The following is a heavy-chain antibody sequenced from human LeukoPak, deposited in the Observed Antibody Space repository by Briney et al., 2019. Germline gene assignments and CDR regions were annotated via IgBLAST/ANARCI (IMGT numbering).Heavy chain of an antibody. CDR1: GYTFTGYY. CDR3: AVGYYGGNSDSHNRWFY. CDR2: INLNSGGT. Sequence: ASVKVSCKASGYTFTGYYMHWVRQAPGQGLEWMGRINLNSGGTNYAQKFQGRVTMTRDTSISTAYMELSRLRSDDTAVYYCAVGYYGGNSDSHNRWFYWGQGTLVTVSS. J-gene: IGHJ4*02. D-gene: IGHD4-23*01. V-gene: IGHV1-2*06.